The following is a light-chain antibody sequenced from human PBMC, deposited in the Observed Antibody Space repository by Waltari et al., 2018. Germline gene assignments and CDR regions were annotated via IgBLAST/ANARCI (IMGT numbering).Light chain of an antibody. CDR3: QHYVRLPVT. CDR2: GAS. CDR1: QSVSRA. J-gene: IGKJ1*01. Sequence: IVLTQSPGNLSLSQGERVTTSCRALQSVSRALAWYQQKPGQAPRLLIYGASNRATGIPDRFSGSGSGTDFSLTIRRLEPEDFAVYYCQHYVRLPVTFGQGTKVEIK. V-gene: IGKV3-20*01.